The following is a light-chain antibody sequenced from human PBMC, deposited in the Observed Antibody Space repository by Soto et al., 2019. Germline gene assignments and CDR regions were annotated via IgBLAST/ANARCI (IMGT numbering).Light chain of an antibody. Sequence: QSVLTQAPSASGTPGQRVTISCSGSSSNIGSNTVNWYQQLPGTAPKLLIYRNNQRPSGVPDRFSGSKSGTSASLANSGLQSEDEADYYCAAWDDSLTHVVFGGGTKLTGL. CDR2: RNN. V-gene: IGLV1-44*01. CDR1: SSNIGSNT. CDR3: AAWDDSLTHVV. J-gene: IGLJ2*01.